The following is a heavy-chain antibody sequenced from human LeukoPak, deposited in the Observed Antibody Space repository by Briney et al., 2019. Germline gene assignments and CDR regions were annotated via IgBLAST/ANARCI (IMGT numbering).Heavy chain of an antibody. V-gene: IGHV4-31*03. CDR2: IFYSGIT. CDR1: GGSISSGGDY. Sequence: TLSLTCTVSGGSISSGGDYWSWIRQHPGNGLEWIGNIFYSGITFYNPSLKSRVTISVDTSKNQFSLKLSSVTAADTAVYYCARKSRGYTYWYFDLWGRGTLVTVSS. J-gene: IGHJ2*01. D-gene: IGHD6-25*01. CDR3: ARKSRGYTYWYFDL.